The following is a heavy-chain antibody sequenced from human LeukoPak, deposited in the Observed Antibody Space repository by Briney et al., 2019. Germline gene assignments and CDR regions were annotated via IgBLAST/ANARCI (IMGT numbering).Heavy chain of an antibody. J-gene: IGHJ3*01. Sequence: SETLSLTCTVSAVSISSGNFYWSWIRQSAGKGLEWIGHVYSTGNTKYNPSLKSRVTISADTSKNQISLRLRSVTAADTAMFYCARDGDTVSAAIAGAFDLWGRGTMVTVSS. CDR1: AVSISSGNFY. D-gene: IGHD2-2*01. V-gene: IGHV4-61*09. CDR3: ARDGDTVSAAIAGAFDL. CDR2: VYSTGNT.